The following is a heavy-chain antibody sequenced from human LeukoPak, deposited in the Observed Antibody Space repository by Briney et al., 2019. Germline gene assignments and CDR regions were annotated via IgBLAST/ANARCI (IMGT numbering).Heavy chain of an antibody. CDR2: IKLDGTEK. Sequence: GGSLRLSCAASGFTFSSYWMHWVRQAPGKGLEWVANIKLDGTEKYYVDSVKGRFTISRDNAKNSLYLQMNSLRAEDTAVYYCARLGGRWMAHFDYWGQGTLVTVSS. V-gene: IGHV3-7*05. D-gene: IGHD5-24*01. CDR3: ARLGGRWMAHFDY. CDR1: GFTFSSYW. J-gene: IGHJ4*02.